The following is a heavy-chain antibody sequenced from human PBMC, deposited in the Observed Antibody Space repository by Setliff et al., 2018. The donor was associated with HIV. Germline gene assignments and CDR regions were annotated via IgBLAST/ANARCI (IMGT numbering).Heavy chain of an antibody. CDR3: ARAPQTSSNWRIWDY. CDR1: GYTFKSYD. Sequence: ASVKVSCKTSGYTFKSYDINWVRQAPGQRPEWMARINAGNGNREYSPKFQGRVTITADTSASTAYMELSSLRSEDTAVYYCARAPQTSSNWRIWDYWGQGTLVTVSS. J-gene: IGHJ4*02. V-gene: IGHV1-3*01. CDR2: INAGNGNR. D-gene: IGHD6-13*01.